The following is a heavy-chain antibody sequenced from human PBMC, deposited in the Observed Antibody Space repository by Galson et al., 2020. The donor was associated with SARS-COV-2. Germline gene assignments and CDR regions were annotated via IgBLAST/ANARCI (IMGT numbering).Heavy chain of an antibody. V-gene: IGHV4-31*03. CDR2: IHDSGGT. D-gene: IGHD3-16*01. J-gene: IGHJ4*02. Sequence: ASETLSLTCTVSGGSVRGGGYYWTWIRQHPGKGLEWIGNIHDSGGTSYNPSLKSRVTMSLDTSKNQFSLQLGSVTAADTAVYYCARERGRKELWKTGGGFDYCGQGKLVTVSS. CDR1: GGSVRGGGYY. CDR3: ARERGRKELWKTGGGFDY.